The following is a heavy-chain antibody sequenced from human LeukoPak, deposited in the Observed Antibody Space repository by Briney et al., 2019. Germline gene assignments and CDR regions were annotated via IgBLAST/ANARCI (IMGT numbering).Heavy chain of an antibody. V-gene: IGHV3-74*01. Sequence: QPGGSLRLSXAASGFTFSSYWMHWVRQAPGKGLVWVSRINTDGSSTYADSVKGRFTISRDNAKNTVFLQMNSLRADDTAVYYCARDIVGATGDYWGQGTLVTVSS. CDR3: ARDIVGATGDY. J-gene: IGHJ4*02. CDR1: GFTFSSYW. CDR2: INTDGSST. D-gene: IGHD1-26*01.